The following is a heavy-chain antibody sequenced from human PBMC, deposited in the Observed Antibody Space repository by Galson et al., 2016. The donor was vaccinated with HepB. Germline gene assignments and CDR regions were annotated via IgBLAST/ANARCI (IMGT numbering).Heavy chain of an antibody. V-gene: IGHV3-30*03. CDR1: GFTFSRYG. CDR2: ISYDGSNG. J-gene: IGHJ3*02. CDR3: ARSDAFDI. Sequence: SLRLSCAASGFTFSRYGMHWVRQAPGKGLEWVALISYDGSNGYSADSVKGRFTISRDNSKNTLYLQMNSLRAEDTAVYYCARSDAFDIWGQGTMVTVSS.